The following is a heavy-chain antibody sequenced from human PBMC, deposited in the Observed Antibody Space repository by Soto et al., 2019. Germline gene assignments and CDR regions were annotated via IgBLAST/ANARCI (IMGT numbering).Heavy chain of an antibody. D-gene: IGHD2-15*01. CDR1: WDSISSDYYH. CDR3: ARGVGYCSGGSCPDAFDI. Sequence: PSETLSLTCTVSWDSISSDYYHWTWIRQSPGKGLEWIGYIHHSGSIHYNPSLKSRVTISVDTSKNQFSLKLSSVTAADTAVYFCARGVGYCSGGSCPDAFDIWGQGTMVTVSS. CDR2: IHHSGSI. J-gene: IGHJ3*02. V-gene: IGHV4-61*01.